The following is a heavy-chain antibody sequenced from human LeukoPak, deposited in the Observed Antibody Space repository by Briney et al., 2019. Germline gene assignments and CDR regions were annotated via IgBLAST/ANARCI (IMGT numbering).Heavy chain of an antibody. J-gene: IGHJ4*02. CDR3: ARALTTVTQYYFDY. CDR2: IYHSGST. D-gene: IGHD4-17*01. V-gene: IGHV4-4*02. Sequence: SETLSLTCTVSGGSISRSNWWSWVRQPPGKGLEWIGEIYHSGSTNYNPSLKSRVNISVDKSKNQFSLKLSSVTAADPAVYYCARALTTVTQYYFDYWGQGTLVTVSS. CDR1: GGSISRSNW.